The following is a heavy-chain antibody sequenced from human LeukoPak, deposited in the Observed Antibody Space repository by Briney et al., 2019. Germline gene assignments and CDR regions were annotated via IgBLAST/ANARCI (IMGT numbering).Heavy chain of an antibody. CDR1: EFSVGSNY. D-gene: IGHD3-10*01. V-gene: IGHV3-66*01. Sequence: GGSLRLSCAASEFSVGSNYMTWVRQAPGKGLEWVSLIYSGGSTYYADSVKGRFTISRDNSKNTLYLQMNSLRAEDTAVYYCAKDSTMVRGVLGYWGQGTLVTVSS. J-gene: IGHJ4*02. CDR2: IYSGGST. CDR3: AKDSTMVRGVLGY.